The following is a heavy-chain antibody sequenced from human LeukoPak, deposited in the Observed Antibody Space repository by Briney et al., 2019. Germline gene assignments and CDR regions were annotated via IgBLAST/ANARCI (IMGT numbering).Heavy chain of an antibody. CDR2: IRAYNGNT. D-gene: IGHD1-26*01. V-gene: IGHV1-18*01. CDR3: ARGGTYSRGLLVY. J-gene: IGHJ4*02. Sequence: ASVKVSCKASGGTFSSYGISWMRQAPGQGIELMGWIRAYNGNTNYAQKFQGRVTMTTDTSTSTAYMELRSLRSDDTAVYYCARGGTYSRGLLVYWGQGTLVTVSS. CDR1: GGTFSSYG.